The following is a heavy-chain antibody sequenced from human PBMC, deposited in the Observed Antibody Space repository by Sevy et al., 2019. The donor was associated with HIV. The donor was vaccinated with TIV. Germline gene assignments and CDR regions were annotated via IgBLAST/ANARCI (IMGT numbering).Heavy chain of an antibody. J-gene: IGHJ4*01. D-gene: IGHD6-6*01. CDR1: GFTFSSFA. Sequence: GGSLRLSCAASGFASGFTFSSFAMSWVRQLPGKGLEWVSTIKGHGGSTYYADSVKGRFTLSRDNSNNPLFLQMDSLPPEATAQYYCARTTPRIAPSSAALFDSWGHGPLVTFSS. CDR2: IKGHGGST. CDR3: ARTTPRIAPSSAALFDS. V-gene: IGHV3-23*01.